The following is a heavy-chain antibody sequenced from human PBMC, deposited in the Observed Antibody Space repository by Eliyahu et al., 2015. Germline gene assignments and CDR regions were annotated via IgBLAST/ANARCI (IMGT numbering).Heavy chain of an antibody. V-gene: IGHV5-10-1*03. D-gene: IGHD3-9*01. J-gene: IGHJ4*02. CDR1: GXSFTSYW. Sequence: EVQLVQSGAEVKKPGESXRISXKGSGXSFTSYWISWVRQMPGKGLEWMGRIDPSDSYTNYSPSFQGHVTISADKSISTAYLQWSSLKASDTAMYYCARLPRERLRYFGYWGQGTLVTVSS. CDR2: IDPSDSYT. CDR3: ARLPRERLRYFGY.